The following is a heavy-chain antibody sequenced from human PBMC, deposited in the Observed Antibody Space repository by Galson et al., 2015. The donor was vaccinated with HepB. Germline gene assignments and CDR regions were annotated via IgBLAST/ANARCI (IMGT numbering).Heavy chain of an antibody. J-gene: IGHJ4*02. CDR1: GGTFSSYT. D-gene: IGHD3-10*01. V-gene: IGHV1-69*02. Sequence: SVKVSCKASGGTFSSYTISWVRQAPGQGLEWMGRIIPILGIANYAQKFQGRVTITADKSTSTAYMELSSLRSEDTAVYYCASFTGYGSGSYFDYWGQGTLVTVSS. CDR2: IIPILGIA. CDR3: ASFTGYGSGSYFDY.